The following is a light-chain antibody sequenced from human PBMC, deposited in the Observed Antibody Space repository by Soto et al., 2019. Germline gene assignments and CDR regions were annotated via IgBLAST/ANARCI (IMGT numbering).Light chain of an antibody. Sequence: EIVLTQSPGTLSLSPGERATLSCRASQSVSSSYLAWYQQKPGQAPRLLIYAAASRAPGIPDRFSGSGSGRDFSLTISRLEPEDFAVYYCQQYGGSPTFGQGTKVEIK. J-gene: IGKJ1*01. CDR1: QSVSSSY. V-gene: IGKV3-20*01. CDR2: AAA. CDR3: QQYGGSPT.